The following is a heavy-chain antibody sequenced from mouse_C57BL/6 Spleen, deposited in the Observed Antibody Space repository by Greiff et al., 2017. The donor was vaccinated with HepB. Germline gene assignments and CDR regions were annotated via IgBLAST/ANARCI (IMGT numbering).Heavy chain of an antibody. V-gene: IGHV1-4*01. CDR3: ARAAHYQLTGTFDD. D-gene: IGHD4-1*01. CDR1: GYTFTSYT. J-gene: IGHJ2*01. Sequence: VQLQQSGAELARPGASVKMSCKASGYTFTSYTMHWVKQRPGQGLEWIGYINPSSGYTKYNQKFKDKATLTADKSSSTAYMQLSSLTSEDSAVYYCARAAHYQLTGTFDDWGQGTTLTVSS. CDR2: INPSSGYT.